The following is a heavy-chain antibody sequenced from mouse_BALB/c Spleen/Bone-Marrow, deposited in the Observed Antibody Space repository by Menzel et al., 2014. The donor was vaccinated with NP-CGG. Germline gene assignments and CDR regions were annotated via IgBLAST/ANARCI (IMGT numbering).Heavy chain of an antibody. J-gene: IGHJ2*01. CDR3: ARDYYGSNHFDY. CDR1: GFTFSSFV. CDR2: ISSGGSM. D-gene: IGHD1-1*01. V-gene: IGHV5-6-5*01. Sequence: EVKLVESGGGLVQPGGSLKLSCAASGFTFSSFVMSWVRQTPEKRLEWVASISSGGSMYYSDSVKGRFIISRDNARNILYLQMSSLRSEDTAMYYSARDYYGSNHFDYWGQGSTLTVSS.